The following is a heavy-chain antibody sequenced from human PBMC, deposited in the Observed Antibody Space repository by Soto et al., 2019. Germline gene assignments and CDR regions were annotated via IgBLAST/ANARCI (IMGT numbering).Heavy chain of an antibody. D-gene: IGHD1-26*01. CDR1: GFTFSNSE. CDR2: ISASGGAT. V-gene: IGHV3-23*01. Sequence: PGGSLRLSCAASGFTFSNSEMFWVRQAPGKGLEWVAAISASGGATIHADSVKGRLTISRDNSKNTLYLQMNSLRAEDTAVYYCAKDVEGGSLFRGAFDYWGQGTQVTVSS. J-gene: IGHJ4*02. CDR3: AKDVEGGSLFRGAFDY.